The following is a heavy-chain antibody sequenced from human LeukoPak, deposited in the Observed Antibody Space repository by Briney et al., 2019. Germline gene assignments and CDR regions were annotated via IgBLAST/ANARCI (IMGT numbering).Heavy chain of an antibody. CDR3: ARERLYYYDSSGYFTIRRDAFDI. Sequence: SETLSLTCAVYGGSFSGYYWSRTRQPPGKGLEWIGEINHSGSTNYNPSLKSRVTISVDTSKNQFSLKLSSVTAADTAVYYCARERLYYYDSSGYFTIRRDAFDIWGQGTMVTVSS. V-gene: IGHV4-34*01. J-gene: IGHJ3*02. CDR1: GGSFSGYY. CDR2: INHSGST. D-gene: IGHD3-22*01.